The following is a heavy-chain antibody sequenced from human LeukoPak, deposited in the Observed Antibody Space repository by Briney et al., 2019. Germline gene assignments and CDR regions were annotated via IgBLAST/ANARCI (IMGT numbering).Heavy chain of an antibody. CDR2: IYHSGST. Sequence: PSETLSLTCAVSGYSISSGYYWGWIRQPPGKGLDWIGSIYHSGSTYYNPSLKSRVTISVDTSKNQFSLKLSSVTAADTAVYYCARRVSNGYYPDYWGQGTLVTVSS. CDR1: GYSISSGYY. J-gene: IGHJ4*02. V-gene: IGHV4-38-2*01. D-gene: IGHD3-22*01. CDR3: ARRVSNGYYPDY.